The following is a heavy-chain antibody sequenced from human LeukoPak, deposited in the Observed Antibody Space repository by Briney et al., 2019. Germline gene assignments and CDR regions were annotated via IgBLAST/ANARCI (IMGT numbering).Heavy chain of an antibody. D-gene: IGHD3-3*01. CDR2: INPNSGGT. CDR3: ARGSRFLEWLLSGDQSGGRDNWFDP. V-gene: IGHV1-2*06. Sequence: ASVKVSCKASGYTFTGYYMHWVRQAPGQGLEWMGRINPNSGGTNYAPKFQGRVTMTRDTSISTAYMELSSLRSDDTAVYYCARGSRFLEWLLSGDQSGGRDNWFDPWGQGTLVTVSS. CDR1: GYTFTGYY. J-gene: IGHJ5*02.